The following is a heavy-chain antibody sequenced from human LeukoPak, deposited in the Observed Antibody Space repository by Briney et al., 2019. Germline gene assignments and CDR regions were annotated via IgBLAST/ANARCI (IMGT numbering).Heavy chain of an antibody. Sequence: PGGSLRLSCAASGFTFSSYAMSWVRQAPGKGLEWVSAISGSGGSTYYADSVKGRFTISRDNSKNTLYLQMNSLRAEDTAVYYCAKGYSPYYDFWSGYSESGFGPWGQGTLVTVSS. CDR3: AKGYSPYYDFWSGYSESGFGP. J-gene: IGHJ5*02. CDR2: ISGSGGST. D-gene: IGHD3-3*01. V-gene: IGHV3-23*01. CDR1: GFTFSSYA.